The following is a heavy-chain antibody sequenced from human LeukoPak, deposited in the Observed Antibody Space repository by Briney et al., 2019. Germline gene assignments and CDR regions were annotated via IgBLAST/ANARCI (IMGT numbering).Heavy chain of an antibody. J-gene: IGHJ3*02. Sequence: GESLKISCQGSGYSFTSYWIGWVRQMSGKGLEWMGLIYPGDSDTRYSPSFQGQVTISADKSISTAYLQWSSLKASGTAMYYCARPGTKDTFDIWGQGTMVTVSS. CDR3: ARPGTKDTFDI. CDR2: IYPGDSDT. V-gene: IGHV5-51*01. CDR1: GYSFTSYW. D-gene: IGHD1-14*01.